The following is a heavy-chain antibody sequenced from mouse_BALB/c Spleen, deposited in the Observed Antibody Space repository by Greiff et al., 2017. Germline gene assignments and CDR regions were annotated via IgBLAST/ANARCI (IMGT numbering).Heavy chain of an antibody. V-gene: IGHV5-9-3*01. D-gene: IGHD2-4*01. CDR3: ARHGRDDYDGAWFAY. CDR2: ISSGGSYT. CDR1: GFTFSSYA. Sequence: EVQRVESGGGLVKPGGSLKLSCAASGFTFSSYAMSWVRQTPEKRLEWVATISSGGSYTYYPDSVKGRFTISRDNAKNTLYLQMSSLRSEDTAMYYCARHGRDDYDGAWFAYWGQGTLVTVSA. J-gene: IGHJ3*01.